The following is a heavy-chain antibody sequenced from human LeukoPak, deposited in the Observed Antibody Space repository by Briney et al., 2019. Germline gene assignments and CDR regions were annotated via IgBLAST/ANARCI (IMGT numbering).Heavy chain of an antibody. Sequence: PGGSLRLSCAASGFTFSHAWMSWVRHAPGKGLEWVGHIKSKTDGGTTDYAAPVKGRFTISRDDSKNTLYLQMNSLKTEDTAVYFCTTEGRYCSGTSCYTGYFTYWGQGTLVTVSS. CDR1: GFTFSHAW. CDR2: IKSKTDGGTT. D-gene: IGHD2-2*02. V-gene: IGHV3-15*01. CDR3: TTEGRYCSGTSCYTGYFTY. J-gene: IGHJ4*02.